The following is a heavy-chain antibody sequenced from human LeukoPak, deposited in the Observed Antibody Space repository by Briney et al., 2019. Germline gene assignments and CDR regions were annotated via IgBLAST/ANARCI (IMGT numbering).Heavy chain of an antibody. CDR1: GFTFSSYW. J-gene: IGHJ4*02. D-gene: IGHD1-26*01. V-gene: IGHV3-23*01. CDR2: IDGSGVTT. CDR3: AKDTQRGSYGY. Sequence: GGSLRLSCAASGFTFSSYWMSRVRQAPGKGLEWVSDIDGSGVTTYYADSVKGRFTISRDNSKNTLYLQMNSLRAEDTAVYYCAKDTQRGSYGYWGQGTLVTVSS.